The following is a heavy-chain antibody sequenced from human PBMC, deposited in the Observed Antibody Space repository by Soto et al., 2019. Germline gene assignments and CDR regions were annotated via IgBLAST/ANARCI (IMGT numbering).Heavy chain of an antibody. V-gene: IGHV4-39*01. Sequence: SETLSLTCTVSGGSISRSSYCWGWIRQPPGKGLEWIGGIYYSGSTYYNPSLKSRVTISVDTSKNQFSLKLSSVTAADTAVYYCARLVGQQLVLGGGMDVWGQGTTVTVSS. CDR1: GGSISRSSYC. D-gene: IGHD6-13*01. CDR2: IYYSGST. J-gene: IGHJ6*02. CDR3: ARLVGQQLVLGGGMDV.